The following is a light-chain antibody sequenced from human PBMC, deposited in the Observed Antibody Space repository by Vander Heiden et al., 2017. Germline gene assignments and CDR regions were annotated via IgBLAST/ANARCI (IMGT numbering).Light chain of an antibody. CDR2: DVS. Sequence: QSALPQPASVSGSPGQSITISCTGTSSDIGGYKYVTWYQQHPGKAPKLIIYDVSYRPSGVSTRFSGSKSGNTASLTISGLRAEDEADYSCNSFTSSATWVFGGGTKLTVL. CDR1: SSDIGGYKY. J-gene: IGLJ3*02. CDR3: NSFTSSATWV. V-gene: IGLV2-14*03.